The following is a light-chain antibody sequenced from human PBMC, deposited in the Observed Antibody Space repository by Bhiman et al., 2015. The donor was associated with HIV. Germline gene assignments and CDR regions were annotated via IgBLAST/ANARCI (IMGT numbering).Light chain of an antibody. V-gene: IGLV2-14*01. Sequence: QSALTQPASVSGSPGQSITISCPGTSSDIGAYNYVSWYQQYPGKAPKLMIYDVSKRPSGVSNRFSGSKSGNTASLTISGLQAEDEADYYCSSYTSSGTYVFGTGTKVTVL. CDR2: DVS. CDR3: SSYTSSGTYV. J-gene: IGLJ1*01. CDR1: SSDIGAYNY.